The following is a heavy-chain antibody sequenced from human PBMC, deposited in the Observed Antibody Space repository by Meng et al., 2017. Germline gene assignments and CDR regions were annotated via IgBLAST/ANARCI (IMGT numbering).Heavy chain of an antibody. CDR2: ISAYNGNT. D-gene: IGHD6-19*01. Sequence: GLLVQSGTGVEKPGASVQVSWKASGYTFTSYGISWVRQAPGQGLEWMGWISAYNGNTNYAQKLQGRVTMTTDTSTSTAYMELRSLRSDDTAVYYCARAGIAVAGPDYWGQGTLVTVSS. V-gene: IGHV1-18*01. CDR1: GYTFTSYG. J-gene: IGHJ4*02. CDR3: ARAGIAVAGPDY.